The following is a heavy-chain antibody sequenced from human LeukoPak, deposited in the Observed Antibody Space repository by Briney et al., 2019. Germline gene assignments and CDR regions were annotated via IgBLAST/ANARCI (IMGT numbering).Heavy chain of an antibody. CDR2: IYPGDSDT. D-gene: IGHD2-2*02. Sequence: GESLKISCKGSGYSFTSYWIGWVRQMPVKGLEWMGIIYPGDSDTRYSPSFQGQVTISADKSISTAYLQWSSLKASDTAMYYCARQVVPAAIGGFWFDPWGQGTLVTVSS. CDR3: ARQVVPAAIGGFWFDP. J-gene: IGHJ5*02. CDR1: GYSFTSYW. V-gene: IGHV5-51*01.